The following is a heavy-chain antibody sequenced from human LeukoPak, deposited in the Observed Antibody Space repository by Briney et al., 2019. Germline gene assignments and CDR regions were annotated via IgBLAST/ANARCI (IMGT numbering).Heavy chain of an antibody. D-gene: IGHD6-13*01. CDR3: ARDGSSSRHKPLDY. CDR1: GFTFSSYA. CDR2: ISYDGSNK. V-gene: IGHV3-30-3*01. J-gene: IGHJ4*02. Sequence: GGSLRLSCAASGFTFSSYAMHWVRQAPGKGLEWVAVISYDGSNKYYADSVKGRFTISRDNSKNTLYLQMNSLRAEDTAVYYCARDGSSSRHKPLDYWGQGTLVTVSS.